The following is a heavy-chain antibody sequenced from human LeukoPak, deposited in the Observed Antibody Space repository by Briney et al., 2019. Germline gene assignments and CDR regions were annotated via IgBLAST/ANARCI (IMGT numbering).Heavy chain of an antibody. D-gene: IGHD3-9*01. J-gene: IGHJ4*02. Sequence: SETLSLTCTVAGGSISSYYWSWIRQPPGKGLEWIGYIYYSGSTNYNPSLKSRVTISVDTSKNQFSLKLSSVTAADTAVYYCARLKIPPRGYDIDYWGQGTLVTVSS. CDR1: GGSISSYY. CDR3: ARLKIPPRGYDIDY. CDR2: IYYSGST. V-gene: IGHV4-59*01.